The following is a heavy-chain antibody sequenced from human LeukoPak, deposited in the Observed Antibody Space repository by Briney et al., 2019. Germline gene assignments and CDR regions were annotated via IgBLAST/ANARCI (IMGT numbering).Heavy chain of an antibody. V-gene: IGHV1-8*01. CDR1: GYTFTSYD. D-gene: IGHD6-19*01. CDR2: MNPNSGNT. Sequence: ASVKVSCKASGYTFTSYDINWVRQATGQGLEWMGWMNPNSGNTGYAQKLQGRVTMTTDTSTSTAYMELRSLRSDDTAVYYCATGSSGWYDYWGQGTLVTVSS. J-gene: IGHJ4*02. CDR3: ATGSSGWYDY.